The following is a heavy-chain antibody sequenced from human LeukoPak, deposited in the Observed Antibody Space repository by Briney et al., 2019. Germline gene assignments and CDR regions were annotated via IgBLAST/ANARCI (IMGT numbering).Heavy chain of an antibody. D-gene: IGHD3-3*01. CDR1: GFTFSSYA. Sequence: PGESLRLSCAASGFTFSSYAMSWVRQAPGKGLEWVSAISGSGGSTYYADSVKGRFTISRDNSKNTLYLQMNSLRAEDTAVYYCANTMTFWSGYDYWGQGTRVTVSS. CDR3: ANTMTFWSGYDY. CDR2: ISGSGGST. V-gene: IGHV3-23*01. J-gene: IGHJ4*02.